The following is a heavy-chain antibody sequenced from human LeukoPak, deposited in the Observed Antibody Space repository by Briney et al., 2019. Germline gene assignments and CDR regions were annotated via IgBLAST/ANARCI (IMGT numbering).Heavy chain of an antibody. CDR1: GGSFSGYY. D-gene: IGHD4-17*01. J-gene: IGHJ5*02. V-gene: IGHV4-34*01. CDR2: INHSGST. Sequence: SETLSLTCAVYGGSFSGYYWSWIRQPPGKGLEWIGEINHSGSTNYNPSLKSRVTISVDTSKNQFSLKLSSVTAADTAVYYCAGHYGDCKDGPRFDPWGQGTLVTVSS. CDR3: AGHYGDCKDGPRFDP.